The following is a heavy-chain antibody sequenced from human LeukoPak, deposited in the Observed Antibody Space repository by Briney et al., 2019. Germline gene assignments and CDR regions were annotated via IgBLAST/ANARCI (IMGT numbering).Heavy chain of an antibody. D-gene: IGHD3-10*01. V-gene: IGHV3-7*01. CDR2: IKTDGSEK. Sequence: GGSLRLSCEGSGFTFSNYWMGWVRQAPGKGLQWVANIKTDGSEKYYVDSVKGRFTISRDNAKNSLYLQMNSLRAEDTAVYYCARSFKYYGSGSPAFDIWGQGTMVTVSS. J-gene: IGHJ3*02. CDR1: GFTFSNYW. CDR3: ARSFKYYGSGSPAFDI.